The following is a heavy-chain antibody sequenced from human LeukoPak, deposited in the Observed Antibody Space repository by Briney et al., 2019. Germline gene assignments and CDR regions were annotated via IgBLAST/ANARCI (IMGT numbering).Heavy chain of an antibody. D-gene: IGHD6-19*01. J-gene: IGHJ4*02. Sequence: GGSLRLSCAASGFTFSSYAMSWVRQAPGKGLEWVSAISGSGGSTYYADSVKGRFTISRDNSKNTLYLQMNSLRAEDTAVYYCARDSSGWSKGGRVDYWGQGTLVTVSS. CDR2: ISGSGGST. V-gene: IGHV3-23*01. CDR3: ARDSSGWSKGGRVDY. CDR1: GFTFSSYA.